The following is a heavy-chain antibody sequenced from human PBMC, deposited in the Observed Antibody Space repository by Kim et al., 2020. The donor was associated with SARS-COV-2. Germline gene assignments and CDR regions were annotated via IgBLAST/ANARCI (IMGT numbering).Heavy chain of an antibody. CDR2: FDPEDGET. CDR3: ATVRGYSSGKDAFDI. Sequence: ASVKVSCKVSGYTLTELSMHWVRQAPGKGLEWMGGFDPEDGETIYAQKFQGRVTMTEDTSTDTAYMELSSLRSEDTAVYYCATVRGYSSGKDAFDIWGQGTMVTVSS. CDR1: GYTLTELS. D-gene: IGHD6-19*01. J-gene: IGHJ3*02. V-gene: IGHV1-24*01.